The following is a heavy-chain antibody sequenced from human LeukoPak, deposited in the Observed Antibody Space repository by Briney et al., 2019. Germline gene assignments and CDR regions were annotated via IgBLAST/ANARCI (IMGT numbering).Heavy chain of an antibody. CDR3: ARHAVDYYGSSGDAFDI. CDR1: GGSISSGSYY. J-gene: IGHJ3*02. Sequence: SETLSLTCTVSGGSISSGSYYWSWIRQPAGKGLEWIGRIYTSGSTNYNPSLKSRVTISVDTSKNQFSLKLSSVTAADTAVYYCARHAVDYYGSSGDAFDIWGQGTMVTVSS. CDR2: IYTSGST. V-gene: IGHV4-61*02. D-gene: IGHD3-22*01.